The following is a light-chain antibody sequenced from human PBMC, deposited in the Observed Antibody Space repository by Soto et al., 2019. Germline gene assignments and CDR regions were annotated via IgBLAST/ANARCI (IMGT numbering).Light chain of an antibody. CDR3: QQRSNWLRT. CDR1: QSVSTY. V-gene: IGKV3-11*01. J-gene: IGKJ3*01. CDR2: DAS. Sequence: EIVLTQSPATLSLSPGERATLSCRASQSVSTYLAWYQQKPGQAPRLLMYDASNRATGIPARFSGSGSGTDFTLTISSLEPEDFAIYYCQQRSNWLRTFGPGTKVDIK.